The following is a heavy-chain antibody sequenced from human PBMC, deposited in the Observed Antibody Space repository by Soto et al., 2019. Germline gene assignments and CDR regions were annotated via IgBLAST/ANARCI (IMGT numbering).Heavy chain of an antibody. CDR2: ISGSGGST. CDR1: GFTFSSYA. CDR3: AKDRTYYYDSSGYSWFDP. D-gene: IGHD3-22*01. V-gene: IGHV3-23*01. J-gene: IGHJ5*02. Sequence: GGSLRLSCAASGFTFSSYAMSWVRQAPGKGLEWVSAISGSGGSTYYADSVKGRFTISRDNSKNTLYLQMNSLRAEDTAVYYCAKDRTYYYDSSGYSWFDPWGQGTLVTVSS.